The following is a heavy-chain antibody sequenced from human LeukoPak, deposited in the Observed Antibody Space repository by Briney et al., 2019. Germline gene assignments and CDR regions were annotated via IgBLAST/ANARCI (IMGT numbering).Heavy chain of an antibody. CDR2: ISAYNGNT. D-gene: IGHD5-12*01. CDR1: GYTFTGYY. Sequence: GASVKVSCKASGYTFTGYYMHWVRQAPGQGLEWMGWISAYNGNTNYAQKLQGRVTMTTDTSTSTAYMELRSLRSDDTAVYYCATDLLVATSASRGDFDYWGQGTLVTVSS. V-gene: IGHV1-18*04. J-gene: IGHJ4*02. CDR3: ATDLLVATSASRGDFDY.